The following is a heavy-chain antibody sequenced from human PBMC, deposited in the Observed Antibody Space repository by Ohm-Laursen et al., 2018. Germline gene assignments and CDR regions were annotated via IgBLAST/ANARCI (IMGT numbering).Heavy chain of an antibody. CDR1: GGSFSGYY. CDR2: INHSGST. CDR3: ARGLATIHIKGNNWFDP. V-gene: IGHV4-34*01. J-gene: IGHJ5*02. D-gene: IGHD5-24*01. Sequence: SETLSLTCAVYGGSFSGYYWSWIRQPLGKGLEWIGKINHSGSTNYNPSLKSRVTMSVDTSKNQFSLNLSSVTAADTAVYYCARGLATIHIKGNNWFDPWGQGTLVTVSS.